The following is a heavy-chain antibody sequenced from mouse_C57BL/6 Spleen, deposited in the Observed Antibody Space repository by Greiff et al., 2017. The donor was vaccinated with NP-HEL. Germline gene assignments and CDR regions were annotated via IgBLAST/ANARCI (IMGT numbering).Heavy chain of an antibody. V-gene: IGHV4-1*01. CDR1: GIDFSRYW. D-gene: IGHD1-1*01. Sequence: DVKLQESGGGLVQPGGSLKLSCAASGIDFSRYWMSWVRRAPGKGLEWIGEINPDSSTINYAPSLKDKFIISRDNAKNTLYLQMSKVRSEDTALYYCATHYYYGSSRAGGYAMDYWGQGTSVTVSS. CDR2: INPDSSTI. CDR3: ATHYYYGSSRAGGYAMDY. J-gene: IGHJ4*01.